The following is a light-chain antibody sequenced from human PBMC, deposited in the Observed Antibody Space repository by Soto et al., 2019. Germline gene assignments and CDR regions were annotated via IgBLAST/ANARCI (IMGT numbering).Light chain of an antibody. CDR2: WAS. V-gene: IGKV4-1*01. J-gene: IGKJ4*01. CDR3: QQYYSTLT. CDR1: QSVLYSSNNKNY. Sequence: DIVMTQSPDSLAVSLGKRATNNCKSSQSVLYSSNNKNYLAWYQQKPGQPPKLLIYWASTRESGVPDRFSGSGSGTDFTLTISSLQAEDVAVYYCQQYYSTLTFGGGTKVEIK.